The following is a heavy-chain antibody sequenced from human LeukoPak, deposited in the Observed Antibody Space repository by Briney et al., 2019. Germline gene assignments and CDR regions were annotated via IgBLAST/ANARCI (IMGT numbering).Heavy chain of an antibody. Sequence: GASVKVSCKASGYSFTNYDINWVRQAPGQGLEWMGWVKPNSGDTGYAQKFQGRVTFSRNTSISTAYMELTNLRSEDTAVYYCARCDYDTTINPNWFDPWGQGTLVTVSS. D-gene: IGHD3-22*01. CDR3: ARCDYDTTINPNWFDP. CDR2: VKPNSGDT. CDR1: GYSFTNYD. V-gene: IGHV1-8*03. J-gene: IGHJ5*02.